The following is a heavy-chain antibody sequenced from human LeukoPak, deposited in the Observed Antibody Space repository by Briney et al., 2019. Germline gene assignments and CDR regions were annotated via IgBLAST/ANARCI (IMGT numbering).Heavy chain of an antibody. CDR1: GYTFTSYD. Sequence: ASVKVSCKASGYTFTSYDINWVRQAPGQGLEWMGGIIPIFGTANYAQKFQGRVTITADESTSTAYMELSSLRSEDTAVYYCARGLTEFTIFGVASIGLHDAFDIWGQGTMVTVSS. CDR2: IIPIFGTA. CDR3: ARGLTEFTIFGVASIGLHDAFDI. D-gene: IGHD3-3*01. V-gene: IGHV1-69*13. J-gene: IGHJ3*02.